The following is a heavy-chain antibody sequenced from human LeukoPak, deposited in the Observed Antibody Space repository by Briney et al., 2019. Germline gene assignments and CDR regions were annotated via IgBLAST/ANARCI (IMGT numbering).Heavy chain of an antibody. CDR1: GFTFSSYS. Sequence: PGGSLRLSCAASGFTFSSYSMNWVRQAPGKGLEWVSAISGSGGSTYYADSVKGRFTISRDNSKNTLYLQMNSLRAEDTAVYYCAKDPEADPAPGYGMDVWGQGTTVTVSS. CDR2: ISGSGGST. J-gene: IGHJ6*02. D-gene: IGHD6-25*01. V-gene: IGHV3-23*01. CDR3: AKDPEADPAPGYGMDV.